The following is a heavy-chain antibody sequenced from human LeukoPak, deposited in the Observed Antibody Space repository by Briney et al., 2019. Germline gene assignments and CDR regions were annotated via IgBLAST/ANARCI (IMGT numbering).Heavy chain of an antibody. D-gene: IGHD6-13*01. Sequence: PSETLSLTCTVSGGSINFYYWSWIRQPAGKGLEWIGRIYSAGSTNYSPSLKSRVTMSVDKSKNQFSLNLSSVTAADTAVYYCARGIADPYSFDSWGQGTLVTVSS. V-gene: IGHV4-4*07. J-gene: IGHJ4*02. CDR2: IYSAGST. CDR1: GGSINFYY. CDR3: ARGIADPYSFDS.